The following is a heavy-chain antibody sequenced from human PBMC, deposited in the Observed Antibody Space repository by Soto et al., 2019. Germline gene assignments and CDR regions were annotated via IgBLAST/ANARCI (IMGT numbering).Heavy chain of an antibody. CDR3: ARNRVEGWYPCDY. D-gene: IGHD6-19*01. V-gene: IGHV3-48*02. Sequence: EVQVVESGGGLVQPGGSLRLSCAASGFSFSSYSMNWVRQAPGTGMEWVSYISSGSSSKYYADSVKGRFTISRDNAKNSLYLPMNRLSDDDTAVYYCARNRVEGWYPCDYWGQGTLFTVTS. CDR1: GFSFSSYS. CDR2: ISSGSSSK. J-gene: IGHJ4*02.